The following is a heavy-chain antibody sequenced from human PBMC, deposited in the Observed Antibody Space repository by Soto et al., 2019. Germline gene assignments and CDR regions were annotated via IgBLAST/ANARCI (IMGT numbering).Heavy chain of an antibody. CDR3: ARSEATGLDY. D-gene: IGHD1-26*01. J-gene: IGHJ4*02. CDR1: GGSISSGGYS. V-gene: IGHV4-30-2*01. CDR2: IYHSGST. Sequence: SETQSLTSTVSGGSISSGGYSWSWIRQPPGKGLEWIGYIYHSGSTYYNPSLKSRVTISVDKSKNHFSLKLSSVTAADTAVYYCARSEATGLDYWGQGTLVTVSS.